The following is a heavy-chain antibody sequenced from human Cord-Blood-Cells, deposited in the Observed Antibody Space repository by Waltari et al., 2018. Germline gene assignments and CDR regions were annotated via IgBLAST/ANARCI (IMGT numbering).Heavy chain of an antibody. CDR1: GYSISSGYY. J-gene: IGHJ4*02. V-gene: IGHV4-38-2*02. CDR3: ARGVWSGYYTM. D-gene: IGHD3-3*01. CDR2: IYHSGST. Sequence: QVQLQESGPGLVKPSETLSLTCTVSGYSISSGYYWGWLRQPPGKGLEWIGSIYHSGSTYYNPSLKSRVTISVDTSKNQFSLKLSSVTAADTAVYYCARGVWSGYYTMWGQGTLVTVSS.